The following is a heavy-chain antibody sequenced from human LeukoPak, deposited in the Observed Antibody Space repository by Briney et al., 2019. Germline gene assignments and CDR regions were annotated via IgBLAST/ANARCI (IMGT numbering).Heavy chain of an antibody. CDR3: ARHKGPHIVRGVLRNNWLDY. J-gene: IGHJ5*01. CDR1: GGSISTSDYS. CDR2: IYYNGGA. Sequence: SETLSLTCTVSGGSISTSDYSWGWIRQPPGKGLEWIDTIYYNGGAHYTVSLKSRVTISVDTSKNQFSLRLNSVTAADTAMYFCARHKGPHIVRGVLRNNWLDYWGQGILVTVSS. D-gene: IGHD3-10*01. V-gene: IGHV4-39*01.